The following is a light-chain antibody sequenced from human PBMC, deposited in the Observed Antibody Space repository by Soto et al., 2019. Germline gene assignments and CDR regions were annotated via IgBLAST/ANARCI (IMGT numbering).Light chain of an antibody. J-gene: IGLJ1*01. V-gene: IGLV2-8*01. CDR2: EVS. Sequence: QSALTQPPSASGSPGQSVTIPCAGTSSDVGHYDYVSWYQQHPGEAPKLIIYEVSKRPSGVPDRFSGSKSGNTASLTVSGLQAEDEADYYCSSYAGRNNYVFGTGTKVAVL. CDR1: SSDVGHYDY. CDR3: SSYAGRNNYV.